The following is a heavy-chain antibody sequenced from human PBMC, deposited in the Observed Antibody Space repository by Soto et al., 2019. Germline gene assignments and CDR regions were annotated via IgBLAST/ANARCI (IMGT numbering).Heavy chain of an antibody. CDR3: ARQEGRDGYNLCAFDI. J-gene: IGHJ3*02. D-gene: IGHD5-12*01. CDR1: GGSISSSSYY. Sequence: QLQLQESGPGLVKPSETLSLTCTVSGGSISSSSYYWGWIRQPPGKGLAWIGSIYYSGSTYYNPSLKSRVTISVDTSKNHFSLKLSSVTAANTAVYYCARQEGRDGYNLCAFDIWGQGTMVTVSS. CDR2: IYYSGST. V-gene: IGHV4-39*01.